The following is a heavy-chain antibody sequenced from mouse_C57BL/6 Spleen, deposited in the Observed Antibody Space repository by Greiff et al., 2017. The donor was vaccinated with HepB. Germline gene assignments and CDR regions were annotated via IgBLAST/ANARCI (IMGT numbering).Heavy chain of an antibody. V-gene: IGHV1-61*01. CDR2: IYPSDSET. D-gene: IGHD4-1*01. Sequence: QVQLQQPGAELVRPGSSVKLSCKASGYTFTSYWMDWVKQRPGQGLEWIGNIYPSDSETHYNQKFKDKATLTVDKSSSTAYMQLSSLTSEDSAVYYCASEALTGTGGVYYFDYWGQGTTLTVSS. CDR3: ASEALTGTGGVYYFDY. J-gene: IGHJ2*01. CDR1: GYTFTSYW.